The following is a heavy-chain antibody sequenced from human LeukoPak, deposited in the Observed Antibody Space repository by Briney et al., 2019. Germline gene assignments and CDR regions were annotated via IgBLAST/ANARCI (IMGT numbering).Heavy chain of an antibody. D-gene: IGHD2-2*02. CDR2: ISSNGGST. J-gene: IGHJ6*03. V-gene: IGHV3-64*01. CDR3: ARSEEYQLLYGSNYYYYMDV. CDR1: GFTFSFYA. Sequence: GGSLRLSCAASGFTFSFYAMHWVRQAPGKGLEYVSAISSNGGSTYYANSVKGRFTISRDNSKNTLYLQMGSLRAEDMAVYFCARSEEYQLLYGSNYYYYMDVWGKGTTVTVSS.